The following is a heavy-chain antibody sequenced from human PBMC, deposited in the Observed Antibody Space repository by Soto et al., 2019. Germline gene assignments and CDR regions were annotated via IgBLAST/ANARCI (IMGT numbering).Heavy chain of an antibody. Sequence: GSLRLSCTASGFDFSGSEMNWFRQAPGKGLEWVAYITGSGGAMFHADSVKGRFSISRDNAKNSLFLEMNNLTADDAGVYYCAKVAPFILGSPFWGQGTLVTVSS. J-gene: IGHJ4*02. V-gene: IGHV3-48*03. CDR2: ITGSGGAM. CDR1: GFDFSGSE. CDR3: AKVAPFILGSPF. D-gene: IGHD2-21*01.